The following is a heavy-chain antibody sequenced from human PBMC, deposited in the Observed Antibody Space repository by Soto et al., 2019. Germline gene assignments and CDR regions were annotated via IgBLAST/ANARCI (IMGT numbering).Heavy chain of an antibody. V-gene: IGHV4-30-2*01. D-gene: IGHD7-27*01. CDR3: ARAGTGGPIRFDP. Sequence: SETLSLTCAVSGGSISSGGYSWSWIRQPPGKGLEWIGYIYHSGSTYYNPSLKSRVTISVDWSKNQFSLKLRSVTAADTAVYHCARAGTGGPIRFDPWGQGTLVTVSS. J-gene: IGHJ5*02. CDR2: IYHSGST. CDR1: GGSISSGGYS.